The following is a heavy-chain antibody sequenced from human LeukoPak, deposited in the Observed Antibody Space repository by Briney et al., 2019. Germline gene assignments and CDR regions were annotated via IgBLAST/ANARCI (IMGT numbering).Heavy chain of an antibody. CDR3: ARERGDDYGGNHFDY. V-gene: IGHV4-61*02. J-gene: IGHJ4*02. CDR2: IYTSGST. D-gene: IGHD4-23*01. Sequence: SETLSLTCTVSGGSISSGSYYWSWIRQPAGKGLEWIGRIYTSGSTNYNPSLKSRVTISVDTSKNQFSLKLSSVTAADTAVYYCARERGDDYGGNHFDYWGQGTLVTVSS. CDR1: GGSISSGSYY.